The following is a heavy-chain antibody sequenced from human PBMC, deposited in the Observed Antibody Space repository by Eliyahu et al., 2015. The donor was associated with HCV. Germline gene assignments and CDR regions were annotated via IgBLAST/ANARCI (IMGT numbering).Heavy chain of an antibody. CDR2: ISSSSSTI. J-gene: IGHJ3*02. CDR1: GFTFSSXS. V-gene: IGHV3-48*01. CDR3: AGPHYYDSSGYSPPFFDI. Sequence: EVQLVESGGGLVQPGGSLRLSCAASGFTFSSXSMNWVRQAPGKGVEWVSYISSSSSTIYYADSVKGRFTISRDNAKNSLYLQMNSLRAEDTAVYYCAGPHYYDSSGYSPPFFDIWGQGTMVTVSS. D-gene: IGHD3-22*01.